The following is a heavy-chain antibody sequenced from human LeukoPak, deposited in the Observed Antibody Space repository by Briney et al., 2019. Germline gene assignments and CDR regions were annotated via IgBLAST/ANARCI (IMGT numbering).Heavy chain of an antibody. Sequence: SETLSLTCTVSGYSISSGYYWGWIRQPPGKGLEWIGSIYHSGSTYYNPSLKSRVTISVDTSKNQFSLKLSSVTAADTAVYYCARVTYYDSSGYYWDYYFDYWGQGTLVTVSS. CDR3: ARVTYYDSSGYYWDYYFDY. CDR1: GYSISSGYY. V-gene: IGHV4-38-2*02. CDR2: IYHSGST. J-gene: IGHJ4*02. D-gene: IGHD3-22*01.